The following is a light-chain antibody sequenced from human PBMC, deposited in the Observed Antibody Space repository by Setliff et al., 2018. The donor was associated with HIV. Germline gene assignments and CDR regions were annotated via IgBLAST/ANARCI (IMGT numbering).Light chain of an antibody. CDR2: SSN. J-gene: IGLJ1*01. CDR1: SSNIGSNT. V-gene: IGLV1-44*01. CDR3: AAWDDSMNGRV. Sequence: QSVLTQPPSASGTPGQRVTISCSGSSSNIGSNTVTWYQQRPGTAPKLLIYSSNQRPSGVPDRFAGSKSGTSASLAISGLQSEDEADYYCAAWDDSMNGRVFGTGTKVTVL.